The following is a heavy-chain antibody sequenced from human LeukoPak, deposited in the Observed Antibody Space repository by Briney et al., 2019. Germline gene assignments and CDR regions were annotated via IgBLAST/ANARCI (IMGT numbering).Heavy chain of an antibody. CDR2: ISGSGGST. CDR3: ASLVRMVTATSDAFDI. Sequence: GGSLRLSCAASGFTFSSYAMSWVRQAPGKGLEWVSAISGSGGSTYYADSVKGRFTISRDNSKNTLYLQMNSLRAEDTAVYYCASLVRMVTATSDAFDIWGQGTMVTVSS. D-gene: IGHD2-21*02. J-gene: IGHJ3*02. CDR1: GFTFSSYA. V-gene: IGHV3-23*01.